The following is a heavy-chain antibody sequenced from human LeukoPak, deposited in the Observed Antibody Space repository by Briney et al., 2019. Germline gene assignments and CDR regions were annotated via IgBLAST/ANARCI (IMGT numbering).Heavy chain of an antibody. J-gene: IGHJ3*02. V-gene: IGHV1-18*01. CDR3: ARGLPENPRWVTAFKAFYN. D-gene: IGHD2-2*01. CDR1: GYTFTSYG. CDR2: ISAYNGNT. Sequence: GASVKVSCKASGYTFTSYGISWVRQAPGQGLEWMGWISAYNGNTDYAQKVQGRVTMTTDTSTSTAYMELRSLRSDDTAVYYCARGLPENPRWVTAFKAFYNWGQGKKVNVS.